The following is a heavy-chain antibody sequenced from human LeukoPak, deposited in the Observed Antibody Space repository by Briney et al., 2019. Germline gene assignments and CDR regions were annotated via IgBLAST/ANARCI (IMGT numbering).Heavy chain of an antibody. CDR2: IYSGGGT. Sequence: GGSLRLSCAASEFSVGSNYMTWVRQAPGKGLEWVSLIYSGGGTYYADSVKGRFTISRDNAKNSVYLEMNSLRADDTAVYYCARSARLMKGVVEVTALDDWGQGTLVTVSS. D-gene: IGHD3-3*01. CDR1: EFSVGSNY. V-gene: IGHV3-66*01. CDR3: ARSARLMKGVVEVTALDD. J-gene: IGHJ4*02.